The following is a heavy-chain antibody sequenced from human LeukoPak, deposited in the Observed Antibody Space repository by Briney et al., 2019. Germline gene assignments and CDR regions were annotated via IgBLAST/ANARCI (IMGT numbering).Heavy chain of an antibody. CDR3: ARGRYYYDSSGYQHYFDY. V-gene: IGHV4-59*01. D-gene: IGHD3-22*01. J-gene: IGHJ4*02. CDR2: IYHSGST. Sequence: SETLSLTCTVSGGSISSYYWSWIRQPPGKGLEWIGYIYHSGSTNYNPSLKSRVTISVDTSKNQFSLKLSSVTAADTAVYYCARGRYYYDSSGYQHYFDYWGQGTLVTVSS. CDR1: GGSISSYY.